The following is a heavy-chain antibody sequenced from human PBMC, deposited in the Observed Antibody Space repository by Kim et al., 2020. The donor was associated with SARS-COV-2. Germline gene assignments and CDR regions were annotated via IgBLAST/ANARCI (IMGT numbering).Heavy chain of an antibody. CDR1: GGSISSYY. Sequence: SETLSLTCTVSGGSISSYYWSWIRQPPGKGLEWIGYIYYSGSTNYNPSLKSRVTISVDTSKNQFSLKLSSVTAADTAVYYCARDIAAAGSNWFDPWGQGTLVTVSS. D-gene: IGHD6-13*01. J-gene: IGHJ5*02. CDR3: ARDIAAAGSNWFDP. V-gene: IGHV4-59*01. CDR2: IYYSGST.